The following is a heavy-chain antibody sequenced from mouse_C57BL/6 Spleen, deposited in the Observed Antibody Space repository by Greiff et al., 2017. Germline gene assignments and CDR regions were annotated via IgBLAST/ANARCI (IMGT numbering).Heavy chain of an antibody. J-gene: IGHJ2*01. CDR1: GYAFSRSW. CDR2: IYPGDGDT. D-gene: IGHD2-1*01. V-gene: IGHV1-82*01. Sequence: VQLQQSGPELVKPGASVKISCKASGYAFSRSWMNWVKQRPGKGLEWIGRIYPGDGDTNYNGKFKGKATLTADKSSSTAYMQLSSLTSEDSAVYFCARDYGNLFDYWGQGTTLTVSS. CDR3: ARDYGNLFDY.